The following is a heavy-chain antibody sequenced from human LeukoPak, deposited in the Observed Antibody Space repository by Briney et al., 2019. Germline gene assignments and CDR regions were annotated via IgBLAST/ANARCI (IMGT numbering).Heavy chain of an antibody. V-gene: IGHV1-46*01. J-gene: IGHJ4*02. CDR2: INPSGGSR. Sequence: ASVKVSCKASGYIFTTYYVHWMRQAPGQGLEWVGIINPSGGSRTYAQKFQGRVTMTRDTSTSTVYMELSSLTSEDTAVYYCARGVTLTTRPEIWAGDYWGQGTLVTVPS. D-gene: IGHD6-6*01. CDR3: ARGVTLTTRPEIWAGDY. CDR1: GYIFTTYY.